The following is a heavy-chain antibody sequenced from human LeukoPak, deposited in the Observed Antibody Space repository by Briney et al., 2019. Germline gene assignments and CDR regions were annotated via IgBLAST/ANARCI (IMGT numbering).Heavy chain of an antibody. V-gene: IGHV1-2*02. CDR2: INPNSGGT. Sequence: PGASVKVSCKASGYTFTGYYMHWVRQAPGQGLEWMGWINPNSGGTNYAQKFQGRVTMTRDTSISTAYMELSRLRSDDTAVYYCAREGEQHSDFYYYYYMDVWGKGTTVTVSS. CDR3: AREGEQHSDFYYYYYMDV. CDR1: GYTFTGYY. J-gene: IGHJ6*03. D-gene: IGHD3-16*01.